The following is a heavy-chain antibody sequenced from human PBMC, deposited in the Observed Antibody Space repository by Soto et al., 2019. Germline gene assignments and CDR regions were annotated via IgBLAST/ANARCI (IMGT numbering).Heavy chain of an antibody. V-gene: IGHV4-39*01. J-gene: IGHJ4*02. Sequence: SETLSLTCTVSGGSISSSSYYWGWIRQPPGKGLEWIGSIYYSGSTYYNPSLKSRVTISVDTSKNQFSLKLSSVTAADTAVYYCARIVGATWGLDYWGQGTLVTVSS. CDR3: ARIVGATWGLDY. CDR1: GGSISSSSYY. CDR2: IYYSGST. D-gene: IGHD1-26*01.